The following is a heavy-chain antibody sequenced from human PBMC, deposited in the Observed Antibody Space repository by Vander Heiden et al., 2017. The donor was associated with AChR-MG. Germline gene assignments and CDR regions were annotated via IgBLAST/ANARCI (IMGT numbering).Heavy chain of an antibody. J-gene: IGHJ4*02. Sequence: EVQLVESGGGLVQPGGSLRLSCAASGFAFSTYWMDWVRQAPGKGLEWVANIKQDGSEKYYLDSVKGRFTISRDNARNSVYLQMNSLRVEDTGVYYCSASLQLWGQGTLGTVSS. CDR1: GFAFSTYW. CDR3: SASLQL. V-gene: IGHV3-7*01. D-gene: IGHD1-1*01. CDR2: IKQDGSEK.